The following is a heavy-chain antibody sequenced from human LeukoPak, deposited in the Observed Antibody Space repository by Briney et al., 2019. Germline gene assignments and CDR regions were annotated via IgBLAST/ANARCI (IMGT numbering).Heavy chain of an antibody. Sequence: GASVKVSCKASGYTFTSYGISWVRQAPGQGLEWMGWINPNTGDTNYAQKFQGRVTMTRDTSIRAVYLEVSRLGSDDTAVYYCARDYCYGGSCAFDYWGQGTLVTVSS. D-gene: IGHD2-15*01. CDR3: ARDYCYGGSCAFDY. CDR1: GYTFTSYG. V-gene: IGHV1-2*02. J-gene: IGHJ4*02. CDR2: INPNTGDT.